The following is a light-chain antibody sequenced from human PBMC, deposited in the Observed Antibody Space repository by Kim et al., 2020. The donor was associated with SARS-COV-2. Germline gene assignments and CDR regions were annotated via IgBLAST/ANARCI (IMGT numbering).Light chain of an antibody. CDR2: KDT. CDR1: KLGNKY. CDR3: QAWDSSTVI. V-gene: IGLV3-1*01. J-gene: IGLJ2*01. Sequence: SYELTQPPSVSVSPGQTASITCSGDKLGNKYVCWYQQKAGQSPDLVIYKDTKRPSGIPERFSGSNSGNTATLTISGTQAMDEADYYCQAWDSSTVIFGGGTQLIVL.